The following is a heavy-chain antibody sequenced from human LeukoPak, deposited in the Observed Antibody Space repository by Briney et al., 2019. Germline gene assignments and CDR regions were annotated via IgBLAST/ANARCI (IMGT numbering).Heavy chain of an antibody. Sequence: ASVKVSCKASGYTFTSYYMHWVRQAPGQGLEWMGIINPSGGSTSYAQKFQGRVTITADKSTSTAYMELSSLRSEDTAVYYCARAVKVGATGDAFDIWGQGTMVTVSS. CDR2: INPSGGST. J-gene: IGHJ3*02. CDR1: GYTFTSYY. CDR3: ARAVKVGATGDAFDI. D-gene: IGHD1-26*01. V-gene: IGHV1-46*01.